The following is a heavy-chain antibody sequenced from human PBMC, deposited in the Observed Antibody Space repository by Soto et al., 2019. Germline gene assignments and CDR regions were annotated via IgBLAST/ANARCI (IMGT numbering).Heavy chain of an antibody. CDR3: ARTRDYEGYFDY. CDR2: IKQDGSEK. D-gene: IGHD4-17*01. J-gene: IGHJ4*02. V-gene: IGHV3-7*05. Sequence: EVQLVESGGGLVQPGGSLRLSCAASGFTFSSYWMSWVRQAPGKGLEWVANIKQDGSEKYYVDSVKGRVTISRDNAKNSLYLQMNSQSAEDTAVYYGARTRDYEGYFDYWGQGTLVTVSS. CDR1: GFTFSSYW.